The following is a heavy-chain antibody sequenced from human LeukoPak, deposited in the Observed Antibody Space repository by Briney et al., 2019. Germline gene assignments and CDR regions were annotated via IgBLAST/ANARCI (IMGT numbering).Heavy chain of an antibody. V-gene: IGHV4-39*01. J-gene: IGHJ5*02. CDR3: ARTPSGIAADNWFDP. Sequence: SETQSLTCTLAGGSISSSSYYWGWIREPRGKGLEWFGRMYYSGNTYYNPSLKSRVTISVDTSKNQFSLKLSSVTAADTAVYYCARTPSGIAADNWFDPWGQGTLVTVSS. D-gene: IGHD6-13*01. CDR1: GGSISSSSYY. CDR2: MYYSGNT.